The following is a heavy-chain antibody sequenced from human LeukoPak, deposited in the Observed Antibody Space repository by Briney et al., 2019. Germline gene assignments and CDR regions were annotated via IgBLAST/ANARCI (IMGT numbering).Heavy chain of an antibody. V-gene: IGHV3-23*01. CDR2: ISGSGAST. D-gene: IGHD2-2*01. Sequence: GSLRLSCAASGFTFSSYSMNWVRQAPGKGLEWVSSISGSGASTYYADSLRGRFSISRDNSKNTVYLQLNSLRAEDTAVYYCAKDLPALEYWGQGTLVTVSS. CDR3: AKDLPALEY. J-gene: IGHJ4*02. CDR1: GFTFSSYS.